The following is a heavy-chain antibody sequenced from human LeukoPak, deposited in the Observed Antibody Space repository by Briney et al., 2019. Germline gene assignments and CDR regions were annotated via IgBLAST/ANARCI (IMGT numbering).Heavy chain of an antibody. CDR3: ARRVVAATRVGRYYYGMDV. J-gene: IGHJ6*02. V-gene: IGHV1-2*02. CDR1: GYTFTGYY. Sequence: ASVKVSCKASGYTFTGYYMHWVRQAPGQGLEWMGWINPNSGGTNYAQKLQGRVTMTTDPSTSTAYMELRSLRSDDTAVYYCARRVVAATRVGRYYYGMDVWGQGTTVTVSS. D-gene: IGHD2-15*01. CDR2: INPNSGGT.